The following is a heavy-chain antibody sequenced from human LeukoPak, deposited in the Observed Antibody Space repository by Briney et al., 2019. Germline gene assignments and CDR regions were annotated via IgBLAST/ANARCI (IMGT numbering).Heavy chain of an antibody. CDR2: ISYDGSNK. V-gene: IGHV3-30*04. J-gene: IGHJ3*02. Sequence: GGSLRLSCAASGFTFSSYAMHWVRQAPGKGLEWVAVISYDGSNKYYADSVKGRFTISRDNSKNTLYLQMNSLRAEDTAVYYCARDGRLYQDAFDIWGQGTMVIVSS. CDR3: ARDGRLYQDAFDI. D-gene: IGHD2-2*02. CDR1: GFTFSSYA.